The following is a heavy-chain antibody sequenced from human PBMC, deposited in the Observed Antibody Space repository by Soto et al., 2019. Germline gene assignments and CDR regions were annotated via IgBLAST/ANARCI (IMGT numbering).Heavy chain of an antibody. CDR2: ISYDGSNQ. D-gene: IGHD3-3*01. CDR3: AKDTAGVVVIPESFEF. CDR1: GFTFSTSG. V-gene: IGHV3-30*18. Sequence: QVQLVESGGGVVQPGRSLRLSCAASGFTFSTSGMHWVRQAPGKGLEWVAVISYDGSNQYYGDSVKGRFTISRDNSKNTLSLQMNSLRAEDAAVYYCAKDTAGVVVIPESFEFWGQGSLVTVSS. J-gene: IGHJ4*02.